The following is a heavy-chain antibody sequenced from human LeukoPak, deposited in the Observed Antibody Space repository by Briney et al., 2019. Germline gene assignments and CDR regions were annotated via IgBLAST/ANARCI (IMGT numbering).Heavy chain of an antibody. CDR3: AKDQGGGSGSYSCGYFDY. CDR2: ISYDGSHK. D-gene: IGHD3-10*01. J-gene: IGHJ4*02. V-gene: IGHV3-30*04. CDR1: RFTFSSYA. Sequence: PGGSLRLSCAASRFTFSSYAMQWGRQAPGKGLEWVPVISYDGSHKYYADSVKGRFTISRDNTKNIMYLQSNSLRAEDTAVYYCAKDQGGGSGSYSCGYFDYCGQGTLVAVSS.